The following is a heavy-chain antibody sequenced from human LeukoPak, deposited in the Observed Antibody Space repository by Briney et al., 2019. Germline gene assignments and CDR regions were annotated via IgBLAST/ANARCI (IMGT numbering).Heavy chain of an antibody. D-gene: IGHD2-8*01. Sequence: PSETLSLTCTVSGASISSYYWSWIRQPPGKGLEWIGYIYYGGSTNYNPSLKSRVTMSVDTSKNQVSLNLSSVTAADTAVYYCATSGPNTVYQFDYWGQGTLVTVSS. CDR2: IYYGGST. J-gene: IGHJ4*02. V-gene: IGHV4-59*01. CDR1: GASISSYY. CDR3: ATSGPNTVYQFDY.